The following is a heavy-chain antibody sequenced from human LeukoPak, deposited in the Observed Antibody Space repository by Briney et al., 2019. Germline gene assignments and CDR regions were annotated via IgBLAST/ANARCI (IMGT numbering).Heavy chain of an antibody. J-gene: IGHJ4*02. Sequence: PGGSLRLSCAASGFTFSSYWMSWVRQAPGKGLEWVANIKQDGSEKYYVDSVKGRFTISRDNAKNSLYLQMNSLRAEDTAVYYCARDRAVFGVVINDYWGQGTLVTVSS. CDR2: IKQDGSEK. CDR3: ARDRAVFGVVINDY. CDR1: GFTFSSYW. D-gene: IGHD3-3*01. V-gene: IGHV3-7*03.